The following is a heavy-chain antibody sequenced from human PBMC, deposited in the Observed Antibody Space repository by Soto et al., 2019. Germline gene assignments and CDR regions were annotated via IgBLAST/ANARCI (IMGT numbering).Heavy chain of an antibody. J-gene: IGHJ5*02. CDR2: IDPKSGDT. CDR3: ARDYDKSGYDYFDP. CDR1: EYSFTGHY. D-gene: IGHD3-22*01. V-gene: IGHV1-2*02. Sequence: ASVKVSCKASEYSFTGHYLHWVRQAPGQGLEWMGWIDPKSGDTKYAPKFQDRVTMTSDTSISTAYMDLTNLRYDDKAVYYCARDYDKSGYDYFDPWGQGTLVTVSS.